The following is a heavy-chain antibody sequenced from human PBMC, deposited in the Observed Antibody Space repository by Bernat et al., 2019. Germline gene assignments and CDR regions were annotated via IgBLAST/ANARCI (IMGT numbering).Heavy chain of an antibody. D-gene: IGHD3-10*01. CDR3: AKEGPNRGSYNGLDD. V-gene: IGHV3-30*02. CDR1: GFTFSSSA. J-gene: IGHJ4*02. CDR2: IRYDGTNK. Sequence: QVQLVESGGGVVQPGESLRLSCAASGFTFSSSAMHWVRQAPGKGLEWVAFIRYDGTNKYHTDSVKGRFTISRDNSKNTLFLQMNSLRAEDTAVYYCAKEGPNRGSYNGLDDWGQGTLVTVSS.